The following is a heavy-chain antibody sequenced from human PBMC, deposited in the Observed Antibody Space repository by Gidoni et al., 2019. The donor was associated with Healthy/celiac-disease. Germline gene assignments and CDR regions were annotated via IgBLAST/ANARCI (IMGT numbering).Heavy chain of an antibody. CDR3: AREATGTTYYYGMDV. CDR1: GSSISSGYY. V-gene: IGHV4-38-2*02. Sequence: QVQLQESGPGLVIPSETLSLTCAVSGSSISSGYYWGWIRQPPGKGLEWIGSIYHSGSTYYNPSLKSRVTISVDTSKNQFSLKLSSVTAADTAVYYCAREATGTTYYYGMDVWGQGTTVTVSS. D-gene: IGHD1-7*01. CDR2: IYHSGST. J-gene: IGHJ6*02.